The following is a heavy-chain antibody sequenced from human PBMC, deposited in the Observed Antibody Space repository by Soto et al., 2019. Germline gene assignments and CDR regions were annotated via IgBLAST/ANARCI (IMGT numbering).Heavy chain of an antibody. Sequence: QVQLVESGGGVVQPGRSLRLSCAASGFTFSSYGMHWVRQAPGKGLEWVAVIWYDGSNKYYADSVKGRFTISRDNSKNTLYLQMNSLRAEDTAVYYCASGPYYYDSSGYGPLPDYWGQGTLVTVSS. J-gene: IGHJ4*02. V-gene: IGHV3-33*01. CDR3: ASGPYYYDSSGYGPLPDY. CDR1: GFTFSSYG. D-gene: IGHD3-22*01. CDR2: IWYDGSNK.